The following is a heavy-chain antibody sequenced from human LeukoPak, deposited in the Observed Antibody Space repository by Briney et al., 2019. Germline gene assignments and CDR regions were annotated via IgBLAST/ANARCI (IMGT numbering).Heavy chain of an antibody. V-gene: IGHV3-74*01. CDR1: GFTFSSYW. J-gene: IGHJ6*02. Sequence: GGSLRLSCAASGFTFSSYWMHWVRQAPGKGLVWVSRINSDGSSTSYADSVKGRFTISRDNAKNTLYLQMNSLRAEDTAVYYCARAGQQLYYYYGMDVGGQGTTVTVSS. CDR3: ARAGQQLYYYYGMDV. CDR2: INSDGSST. D-gene: IGHD6-13*01.